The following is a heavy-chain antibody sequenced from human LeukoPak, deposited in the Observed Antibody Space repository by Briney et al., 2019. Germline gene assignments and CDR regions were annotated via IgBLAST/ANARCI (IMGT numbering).Heavy chain of an antibody. CDR3: AKDVRYGDYFDY. Sequence: GGSLRLSCAASGFTFSNAWMSWVRQAPGKGLEWVSSISSSGSYIYYVDSVKGRFTISRDNAKNSLYLQMNSLRVEDTAVYYCAKDVRYGDYFDYWGQGTLVTVSS. J-gene: IGHJ4*02. V-gene: IGHV3-21*01. CDR1: GFTFSNAW. D-gene: IGHD4-17*01. CDR2: ISSSGSYI.